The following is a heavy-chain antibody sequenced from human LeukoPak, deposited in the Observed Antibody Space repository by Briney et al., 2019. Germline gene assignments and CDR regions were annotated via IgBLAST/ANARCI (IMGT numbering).Heavy chain of an antibody. Sequence: ASVKVSCKASGYTFTSYGISWVRQAPGQGPEWMGWISAYNGNTNYAQKLQGRVTMTTDTSTSTAYMELRSLRSDDTAVYYCARDLGVWSGYYEPVPLDYWGQGTLVTVSS. D-gene: IGHD3-3*01. CDR1: GYTFTSYG. CDR2: ISAYNGNT. CDR3: ARDLGVWSGYYEPVPLDY. V-gene: IGHV1-18*01. J-gene: IGHJ4*02.